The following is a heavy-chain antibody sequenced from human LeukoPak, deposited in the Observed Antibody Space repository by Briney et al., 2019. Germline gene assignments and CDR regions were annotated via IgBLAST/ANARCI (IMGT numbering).Heavy chain of an antibody. Sequence: GASVKVSCKASGYTLTDYYMHWVRQASGQGLEWMGWINPNSGDTNYAQKFQGRVTMTRDTSISTAYMDLSRLTSDDTAIYYCARDWRGSYFPDYWGQGTLVTVSS. J-gene: IGHJ4*02. D-gene: IGHD1-26*01. CDR1: GYTLTDYY. CDR2: INPNSGDT. CDR3: ARDWRGSYFPDY. V-gene: IGHV1-2*02.